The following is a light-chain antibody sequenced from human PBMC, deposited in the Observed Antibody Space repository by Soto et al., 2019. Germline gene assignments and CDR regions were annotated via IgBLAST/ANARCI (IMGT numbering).Light chain of an antibody. CDR2: DVS. CDR1: SREIGSYEY. Sequence: QSLLSLRCSVSGSRGQSVTISCTGTSREIGSYEYVCWYQQHSGKAPRLMIYDVSNRPSGVPDRFSGSRYANKASMTIYGIEAEDESDYYWCQFSRTSTLYVVGPGTKVTVL. CDR3: CQFSRTSTLYV. V-gene: IGLV2-11*01. J-gene: IGLJ1*01.